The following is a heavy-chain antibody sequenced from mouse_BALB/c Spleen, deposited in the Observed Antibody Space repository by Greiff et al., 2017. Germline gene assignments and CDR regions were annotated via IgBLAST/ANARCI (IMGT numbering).Heavy chain of an antibody. Sequence: ESGPGLVKPSQSLSLTCSVTGYSITSGYYWNWIRQFPGNKLEWMGYISYDGSNNYNPSLKNRISITRDTSKNQFFLKLNSVTTEDTATYYCARGDRYDSFDYWGQGTTLTVSS. V-gene: IGHV3-6*02. J-gene: IGHJ2*01. CDR2: ISYDGSN. CDR1: GYSITSGYY. CDR3: ARGDRYDSFDY. D-gene: IGHD2-14*01.